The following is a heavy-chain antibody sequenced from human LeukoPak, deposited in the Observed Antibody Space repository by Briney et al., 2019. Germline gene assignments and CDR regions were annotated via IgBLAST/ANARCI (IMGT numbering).Heavy chain of an antibody. J-gene: IGHJ4*02. CDR2: IYYSGST. CDR1: DFTFSSYW. CDR3: ASISTIAAAGNAFDY. Sequence: GSLRLSCAASDFTFSSYWMSWARQPPGKGLEWIGSIYYSGSTYYNPSLKSRVTISVDTSKNQFSLKLSSVTAADTAVYYCASISTIAAAGNAFDYWGQGTLVTVSS. V-gene: IGHV4-39*01. D-gene: IGHD6-13*01.